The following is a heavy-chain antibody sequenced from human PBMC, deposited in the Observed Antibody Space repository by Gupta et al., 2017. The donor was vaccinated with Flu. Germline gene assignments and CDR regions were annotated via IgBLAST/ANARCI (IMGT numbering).Heavy chain of an antibody. CDR2: ISGSGGST. J-gene: IGHJ4*02. Sequence: EVQLLESGGGLVQPGGSLRLSCAASGFTFSSYAMSWVRQAPGKGLEWVSAISGSGGSTYYADSVKGRFTISRDNSKNTLYLQMNSLRAEDTAVYYCAKEGIGTMVRGGISDYWGQGTLVTVSS. D-gene: IGHD3-10*01. V-gene: IGHV3-23*01. CDR1: GFTFSSYA. CDR3: AKEGIGTMVRGGISDY.